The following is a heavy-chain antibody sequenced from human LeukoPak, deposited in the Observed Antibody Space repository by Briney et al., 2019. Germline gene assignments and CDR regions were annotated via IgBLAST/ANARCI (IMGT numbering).Heavy chain of an antibody. CDR2: IFYSGIT. J-gene: IGHJ4*02. D-gene: IGHD4-17*01. CDR1: GGSISGTLYY. V-gene: IGHV4-39*07. Sequence: SETLSLTCTVSGGSISGTLYYWGWIRQPPGKGLEWIGSIFYSGITYYNPPLQSRVTISVDTSKNQFSLKLSSVTAADTAVYYCARDGDYGDYFDYWGQGTLVTVSS. CDR3: ARDGDYGDYFDY.